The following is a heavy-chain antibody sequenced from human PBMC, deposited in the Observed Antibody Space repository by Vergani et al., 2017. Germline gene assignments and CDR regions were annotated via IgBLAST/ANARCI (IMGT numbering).Heavy chain of an antibody. V-gene: IGHV4-30-4*08. CDR3: VRDGDYPGWDI. Sequence: QVQLQESGPGLVKPSQTLSLTCTVSGGSISSGDFYWTWIRQPPGKGLEWIGYIYWSGSTYYHPSLKSRITISVDTSKNQFSLKLSSVTAADTAVYFCVRDGDYPGWDIWGQGTMVTVSS. CDR1: GGSISSGDFY. D-gene: IGHD4-17*01. CDR2: IYWSGST. J-gene: IGHJ3*02.